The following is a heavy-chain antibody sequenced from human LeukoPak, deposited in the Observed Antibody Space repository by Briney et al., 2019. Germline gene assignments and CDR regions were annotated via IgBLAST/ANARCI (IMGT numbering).Heavy chain of an antibody. CDR1: GFTFSSYA. CDR3: AKWGKYCSSTSCYTYFDY. J-gene: IGHJ4*02. CDR2: ISGSGGST. V-gene: IGHV3-23*01. D-gene: IGHD2-2*02. Sequence: GGSLRLSCAASGFTFSSYAMSWVRQAPGKGLEWVSAISGSGGSTYYADSVKGRFAISRDNSKNTLYLQMNSLRAEDTAVYYCAKWGKYCSSTSCYTYFDYWGQGTLVTVSS.